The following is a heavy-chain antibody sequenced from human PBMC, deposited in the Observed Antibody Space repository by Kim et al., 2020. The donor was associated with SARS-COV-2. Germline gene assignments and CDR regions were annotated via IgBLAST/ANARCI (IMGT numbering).Heavy chain of an antibody. CDR3: ARRVVADAFDI. CDR2: ISSRSGYT. J-gene: IGHJ3*02. Sequence: GGSLRLSCAASGFTLSDYYMNWICKAQGKGLEGVAYISSRSGYTNYADAVKGRFTISRDNAETSMYLQMSSLRVDDTAIFYCARRVVADAFDIWGQGTLVTVSS. V-gene: IGHV3-11*03. D-gene: IGHD3-22*01. CDR1: GFTLSDYY.